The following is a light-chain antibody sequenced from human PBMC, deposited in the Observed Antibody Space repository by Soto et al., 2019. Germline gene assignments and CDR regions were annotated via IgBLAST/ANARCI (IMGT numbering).Light chain of an antibody. CDR1: SSDVGGYNY. V-gene: IGLV2-14*01. CDR3: SSYTSDTSPYV. Sequence: QSALTQPDSVSGSPGQSITISCTGTSSDVGGYNYVSWYQLHPGKAPKLIIYEVNNRPSGLSNRFSGSKSGNTASLTISGLQADDEGDYYCSSYTSDTSPYVFGTGTKVTVL. J-gene: IGLJ1*01. CDR2: EVN.